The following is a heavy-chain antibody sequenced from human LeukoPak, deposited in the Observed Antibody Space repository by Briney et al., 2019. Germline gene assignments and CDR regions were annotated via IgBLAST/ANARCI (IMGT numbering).Heavy chain of an antibody. CDR3: AQQLVAMNWFDP. Sequence: ASVKVSCKASGYTFTGYYMHWVRRAPGQGLEWMGWINPNSGGTNYAQKFQGRVTMTGDTSISTAYMELSRPRSDDTAVYYCAQQLVAMNWFDPWGQGTLVTVSS. V-gene: IGHV1-2*02. CDR2: INPNSGGT. D-gene: IGHD6-13*01. CDR1: GYTFTGYY. J-gene: IGHJ5*02.